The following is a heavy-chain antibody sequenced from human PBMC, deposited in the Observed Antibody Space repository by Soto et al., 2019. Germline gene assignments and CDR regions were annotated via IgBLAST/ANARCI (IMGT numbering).Heavy chain of an antibody. CDR3: AREVIDGIAAAGAFDD. D-gene: IGHD6-13*01. CDR1: GFTFSSYG. CDR2: IWYDGSNK. V-gene: IGHV3-33*08. J-gene: IGHJ4*02. Sequence: PGGSLRLSCAASGFTFSSYGMHWVRQAPGKGLEWVAVIWYDGSNKYYADSVKGRFTISRDNSKNTLYLQMSRLRSDDTAVYYCAREVIDGIAAAGAFDDWGPGTLVTVSS.